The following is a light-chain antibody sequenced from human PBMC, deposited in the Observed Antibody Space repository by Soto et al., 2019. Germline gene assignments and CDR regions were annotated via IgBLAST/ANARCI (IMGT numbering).Light chain of an antibody. J-gene: IGLJ3*02. Sequence: QSVLTQPPSASGTPGQKVTISCSGSSSNIGSDFVYWFQQFPGTAPLLLIYRNNHRPSGVSDRFSGSKSGTSGSMTISGLRSEDEADYYCVSWDGSLSGWVFGGGTKLTVL. V-gene: IGLV1-47*01. CDR3: VSWDGSLSGWV. CDR2: RNN. CDR1: SSNIGSDF.